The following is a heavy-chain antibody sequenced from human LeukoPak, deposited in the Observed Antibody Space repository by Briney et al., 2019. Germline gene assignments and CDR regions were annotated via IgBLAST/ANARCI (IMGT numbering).Heavy chain of an antibody. V-gene: IGHV4-59*01. D-gene: IGHD3-16*02. CDR1: GGSISSYY. CDR2: IYYSGST. CDR3: ARRNRGYPYYYMDV. Sequence: SETLSLTCTVSGGSISSYYWSWIRQPPGKGLEWIGYIYYSGSTNYNPSLKSRVTISVDTSKSQFSLKLSSVTAADTAVYYCARRNRGYPYYYMDVWGKGTTVTVSS. J-gene: IGHJ6*03.